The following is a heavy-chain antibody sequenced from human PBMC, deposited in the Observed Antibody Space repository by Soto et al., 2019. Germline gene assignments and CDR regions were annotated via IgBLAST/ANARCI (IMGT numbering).Heavy chain of an antibody. CDR1: GFTFSSYS. J-gene: IGHJ6*02. CDR3: ATLHPEGYYYGSGSYLNLMEV. V-gene: IGHV3-48*02. D-gene: IGHD3-10*01. CDR2: ISSSSSTI. Sequence: PGGSLRLSCAASGFTFSSYSMNWVRQAPGKGQEWVSYISSSSSTIYYADSVKGRFTISRDNAKNSLYLQMNSLRDEDTAVYYCATLHPEGYYYGSGSYLNLMEVWGQGTTVTVSS.